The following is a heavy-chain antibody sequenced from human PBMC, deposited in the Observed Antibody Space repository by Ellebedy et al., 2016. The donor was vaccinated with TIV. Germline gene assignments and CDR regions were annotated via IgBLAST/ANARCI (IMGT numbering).Heavy chain of an antibody. V-gene: IGHV3-48*01. J-gene: IGHJ3*01. CDR2: IGGSGSPI. Sequence: GGSLRLXCAASGFASGFTFSTSAMAWVRQAPGMGLEWVSYIGGSGSPIYYADSVRGRFSISRDNDKNSVWLQMNSLRAEDTAVYYCARDHWAYDFWGQGTMVTVSS. CDR3: ARDHWAYDF. CDR1: GFTFSTSA.